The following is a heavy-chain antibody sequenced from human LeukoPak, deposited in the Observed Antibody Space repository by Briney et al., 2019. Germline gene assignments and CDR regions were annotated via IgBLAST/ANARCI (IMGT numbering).Heavy chain of an antibody. CDR2: INNGGGGT. CDR3: ARPVVRKITAFDY. D-gene: IGHD1-14*01. J-gene: IGHJ4*02. CDR1: GFIFTDYA. V-gene: IGHV3-23*01. Sequence: GGSLRLSCQASGFIFTDYAMSWVRQAPGKGLEWVSSINNGGGGTFFADSVKGRFTISRDDSRGMVYLQMNSLSAEDTAVYYCARPVVRKITAFDYWGQGTLVTVSS.